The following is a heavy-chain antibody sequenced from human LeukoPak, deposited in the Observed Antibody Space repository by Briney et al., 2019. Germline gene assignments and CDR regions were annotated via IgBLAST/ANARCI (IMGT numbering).Heavy chain of an antibody. Sequence: ASVKVSCKASGYTFTSYGISWVRQAPGQGLEWMGWISAYNGNTNYAQKFQGRVTITADESTSTAYMELSSLRSKDTAVYYCAVGLTTVTAEYLGYMDVWGKGTTVTVSS. V-gene: IGHV1-18*01. D-gene: IGHD4-11*01. CDR1: GYTFTSYG. CDR2: ISAYNGNT. CDR3: AVGLTTVTAEYLGYMDV. J-gene: IGHJ6*03.